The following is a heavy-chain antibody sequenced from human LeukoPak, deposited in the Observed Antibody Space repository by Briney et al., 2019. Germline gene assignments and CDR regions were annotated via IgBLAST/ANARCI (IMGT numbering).Heavy chain of an antibody. V-gene: IGHV1-2*02. J-gene: IGHJ3*01. Sequence: ASVKVPCKASGYTFTGYYMHWVRQAPGQGLEWMGWINPNSGGTNYAQKFQGRVNMTRDTSINTAYMEVSRLTSDCTAMFYCARDPPGTTAFDLWGQGTMVTVSS. CDR3: ARDPPGTTAFDL. CDR2: INPNSGGT. CDR1: GYTFTGYY. D-gene: IGHD1-1*01.